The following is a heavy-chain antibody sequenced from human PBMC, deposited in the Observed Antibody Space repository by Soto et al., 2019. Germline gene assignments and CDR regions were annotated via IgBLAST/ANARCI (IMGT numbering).Heavy chain of an antibody. Sequence: GGSLRLSCAASGFTFSSYAMSWVRQAPGKGLEWVSAISGSGGSTYYADSVKGRFTISRDNSKNTLYLQMNSRRAEDTAVYYCAKANSREYWYEDYWGQGTLVTVSS. CDR2: ISGSGGST. V-gene: IGHV3-23*01. D-gene: IGHD1-1*01. CDR1: GFTFSSYA. CDR3: AKANSREYWYEDY. J-gene: IGHJ4*02.